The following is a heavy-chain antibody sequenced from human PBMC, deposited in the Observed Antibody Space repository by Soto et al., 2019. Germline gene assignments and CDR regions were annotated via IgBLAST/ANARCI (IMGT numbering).Heavy chain of an antibody. Sequence: ASVKVSCKASGGTFSSYAISWVRQAPGQGLEWMGGIIPIFGTANYAQKFQGRVTITADKSTSTAYMELSSLRSEDTAVYYCARGGLLWFGELPPGGRGDYYYGMDVWGQGTTVTVSS. CDR3: ARGGLLWFGELPPGGRGDYYYGMDV. J-gene: IGHJ6*02. V-gene: IGHV1-69*06. D-gene: IGHD3-10*01. CDR1: GGTFSSYA. CDR2: IIPIFGTA.